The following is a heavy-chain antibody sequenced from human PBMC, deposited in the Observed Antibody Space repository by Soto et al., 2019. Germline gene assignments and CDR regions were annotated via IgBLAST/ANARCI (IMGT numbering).Heavy chain of an antibody. CDR1: GGTFSSYA. Sequence: QVQLVQSGAEVKKPGSSVKVSCKASGGTFSSYAISWVRQAPGQGLEWMGGIIPICGTANYAQKFQGRVTITADESTSTAYMELSSLRSEDTAVYYCARESGPGIAVAKYGMDVWGQGTTVTVSS. CDR2: IIPICGTA. CDR3: ARESGPGIAVAKYGMDV. J-gene: IGHJ6*02. D-gene: IGHD6-19*01. V-gene: IGHV1-69*01.